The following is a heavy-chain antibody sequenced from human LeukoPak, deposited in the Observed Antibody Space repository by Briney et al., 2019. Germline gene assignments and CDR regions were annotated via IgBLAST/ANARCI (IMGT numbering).Heavy chain of an antibody. CDR1: GGSISSYY. CDR2: TYSSGST. J-gene: IGHJ5*02. V-gene: IGHV4-59*01. D-gene: IGHD3-10*01. Sequence: RTSETLSLTCTVSGGSISSYYWNWVRQPPGKGLEWIGNTYSSGSTDYNPSLKSRVTISLDTSKFQFSLRLNSVTAADTAVYYCARADPNASGYFYRFNWFDPWGQGTLVTVSS. CDR3: ARADPNASGYFYRFNWFDP.